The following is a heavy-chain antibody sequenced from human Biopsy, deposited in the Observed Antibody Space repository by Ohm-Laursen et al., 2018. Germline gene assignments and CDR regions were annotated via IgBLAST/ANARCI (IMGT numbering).Heavy chain of an antibody. V-gene: IGHV1-8*01. J-gene: IGHJ5*02. D-gene: IGHD6-13*01. Sequence: SAKVSCKASGYSFSTYVVNWVRQARGQGLEWMGWMNPSSGKTGYAQRFQGRVTLTMNTSISTAYMELSGLRSEDTAVYFCARGYSRRVSIFEAGIYWFDTWGQGTLVTVSS. CDR2: MNPSSGKT. CDR3: ARGYSRRVSIFEAGIYWFDT. CDR1: GYSFSTYV.